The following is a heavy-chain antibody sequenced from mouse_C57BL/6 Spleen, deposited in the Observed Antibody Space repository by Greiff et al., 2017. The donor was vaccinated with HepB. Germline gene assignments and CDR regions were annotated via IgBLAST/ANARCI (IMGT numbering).Heavy chain of an antibody. CDR2: ISYDGSN. CDR1: GYSITSGYY. D-gene: IGHD1-1*01. Sequence: EVQLQQSGPGLVKPSQSLSLTCSVTGYSITSGYYWNWIRQFPGTKLEWMGYISYDGSNNYNPSLKNRISITRDTSKNQFFLKLNSVTTEDTATYYCAREGTTVVNWYFDVWGTGTTVTVSS. V-gene: IGHV3-6*01. CDR3: AREGTTVVNWYFDV. J-gene: IGHJ1*03.